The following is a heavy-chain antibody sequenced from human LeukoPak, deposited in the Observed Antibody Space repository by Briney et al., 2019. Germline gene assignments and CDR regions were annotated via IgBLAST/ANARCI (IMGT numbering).Heavy chain of an antibody. CDR3: ARAGYGTGWYPGALDY. CDR1: GFTFSNAW. Sequence: PGGSLRLSCAASGFTFSNAWMSWVRQAPGKGLQWVAVIWFDGSNKYYADSVKGRFTISRDNSKNTLYLQMNSLRVEDTAVYYCARAGYGTGWYPGALDYWGQGTLVTVSS. CDR2: IWFDGSNK. D-gene: IGHD6-19*01. V-gene: IGHV3-33*08. J-gene: IGHJ4*02.